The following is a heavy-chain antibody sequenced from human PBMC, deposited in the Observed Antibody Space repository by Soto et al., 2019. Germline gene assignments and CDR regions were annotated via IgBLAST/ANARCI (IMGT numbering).Heavy chain of an antibody. CDR1: GFTFSSYW. J-gene: IGHJ4*02. D-gene: IGHD3-3*01. CDR3: ARGPLSDYDFWSGYRTQEHFDY. V-gene: IGHV3-74*01. CDR2: INSDGSST. Sequence: GGSLRLSCAASGFTFSSYWMHWVRQAPGKGLVWVSRINSDGSSTSYADSVKGRFTISRDNAKNTLYLQMNSLRAEDTAVYYCARGPLSDYDFWSGYRTQEHFDYWGQGTLVTVSS.